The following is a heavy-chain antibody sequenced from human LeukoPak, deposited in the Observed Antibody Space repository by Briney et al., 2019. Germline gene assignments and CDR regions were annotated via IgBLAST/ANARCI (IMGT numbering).Heavy chain of an antibody. V-gene: IGHV3-20*04. D-gene: IGHD2-15*01. CDR1: GFTFDDYG. CDR3: ARALTATLDHWTYYYYMDV. Sequence: GGSLRLSCAASGFTFDDYGMSWVRQAPGKGLEWVSGINWNGGSTGYADSVEGRFTISRDNAKNSLYLQMNSLRAEDTALYYCARALTATLDHWTYYYYMDVWGKGTTVTVSS. J-gene: IGHJ6*03. CDR2: INWNGGST.